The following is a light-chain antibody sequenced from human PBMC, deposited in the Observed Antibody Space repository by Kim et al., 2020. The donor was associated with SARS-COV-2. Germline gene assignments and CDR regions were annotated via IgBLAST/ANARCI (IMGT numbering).Light chain of an antibody. V-gene: IGKV3-20*01. CDR1: QYVSNSY. J-gene: IGKJ1*01. CDR3: QQYGNSRT. CDR2: GAS. Sequence: LGERVILSCRASQYVSNSYLAWYQQKPGQAPRLLIYGASTRATDIPDRFSGSGSGTDFTLTISSLEAEDFAMYYCQQYGNSRTFGQGTKVDIK.